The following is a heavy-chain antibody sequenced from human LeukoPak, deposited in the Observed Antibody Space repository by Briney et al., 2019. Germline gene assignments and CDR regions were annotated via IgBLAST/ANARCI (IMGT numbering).Heavy chain of an antibody. CDR2: INPYTGDT. J-gene: IGHJ4*02. CDR1: GYTFTGYS. Sequence: ASVKVSCKASGYTFTGYSIHWVRQAPGQGLEWMGWINPYTGDTNIAQKFQGRVTLTRDTSIATAYMELSRLRSDDTAVYYCARDTYYYQSSGYSDYWGQGTLVTVSS. V-gene: IGHV1-2*02. D-gene: IGHD3-22*01. CDR3: ARDTYYYQSSGYSDY.